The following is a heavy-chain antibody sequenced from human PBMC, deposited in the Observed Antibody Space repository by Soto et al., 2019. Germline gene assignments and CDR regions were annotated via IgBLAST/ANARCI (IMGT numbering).Heavy chain of an antibody. J-gene: IGHJ4*02. V-gene: IGHV4-31*03. CDR1: GGSISSGGYY. D-gene: IGHD4-17*01. CDR2: IYYSGST. CDR3: ARVRVDGVPGGYFDY. Sequence: QVQLQESGPGLVKPSQTLSLTCTVSGGSISSGGYYWSWIRQHPGKGLEWIGYIYYSGSTYYNPSLKSRVTISVDTSKNQFSLKLSSVTDADTAVYYCARVRVDGVPGGYFDYWGQGTLVTVSS.